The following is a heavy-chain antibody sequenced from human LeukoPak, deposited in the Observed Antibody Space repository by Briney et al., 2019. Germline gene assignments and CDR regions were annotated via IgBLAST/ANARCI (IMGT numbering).Heavy chain of an antibody. V-gene: IGHV4-4*07. Sequence: SETLSLTCTVSGVSVSNYYWAWVRQPAGKGPEWIGRIYSSGITNYNPSLRSRVSVSLDTSKNQFSLKLNSVTAADMAVYYCATEGPLIWRPPHFESWGQGTLVIVSS. D-gene: IGHD2-15*01. CDR1: GVSVSNYY. CDR3: ATEGPLIWRPPHFES. CDR2: IYSSGIT. J-gene: IGHJ4*02.